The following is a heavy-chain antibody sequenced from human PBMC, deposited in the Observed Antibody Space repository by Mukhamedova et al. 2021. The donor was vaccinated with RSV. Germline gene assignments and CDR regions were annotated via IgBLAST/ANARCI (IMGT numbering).Heavy chain of an antibody. CDR2: SGSGGST. V-gene: IGHV3-23*01. Sequence: SGSGGSTYYADSVKGRFTISRDNSKNTLYLQMNSLRAEDTAVYYCAKDPHMVRGYYYSMDVWGQGTTVTVSS. J-gene: IGHJ6*02. CDR3: AKDPHMVRGYYYSMDV. D-gene: IGHD3-10*01.